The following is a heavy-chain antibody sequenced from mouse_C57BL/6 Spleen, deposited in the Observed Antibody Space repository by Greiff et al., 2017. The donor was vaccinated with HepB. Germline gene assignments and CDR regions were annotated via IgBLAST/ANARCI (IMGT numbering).Heavy chain of an antibody. CDR3: ARSHYYGSSPYWYFDV. D-gene: IGHD1-1*01. Sequence: EVKLVESGPGLAKPSQTLSLTCSVTGYSITSDYWNWIRKFPGNKLEYMGYISYSGSTYYNPSLKSRISITRDTSKNQYYLQLNSVTTEDTATYYCARSHYYGSSPYWYFDVWGTGTTVTVSS. V-gene: IGHV3-8*01. J-gene: IGHJ1*03. CDR2: ISYSGST. CDR1: GYSITSDY.